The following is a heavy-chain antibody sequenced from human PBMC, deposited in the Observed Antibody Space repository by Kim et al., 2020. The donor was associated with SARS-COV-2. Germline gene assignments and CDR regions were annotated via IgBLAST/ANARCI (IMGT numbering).Heavy chain of an antibody. CDR2: ISYDGRNE. CDR3: VKTISDEFDNSGYYNAYQI. V-gene: IGHV3-30*18. CDR1: RFTFTNG. Sequence: GGSLRLSCAGSRFTFTNGMHWVRQAPGKGLEWVAIISYDGRNENYADSVKGRFTISRDNSKNMLYLQMNSLRPEDTAVYYCVKTISDEFDNSGYYNAYQIWGQGTMVTVSS. D-gene: IGHD3-22*01. J-gene: IGHJ3*01.